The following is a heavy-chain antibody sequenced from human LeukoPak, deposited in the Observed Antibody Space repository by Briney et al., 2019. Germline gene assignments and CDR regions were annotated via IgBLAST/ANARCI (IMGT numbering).Heavy chain of an antibody. CDR1: GFTFSSYS. D-gene: IGHD6-13*01. V-gene: IGHV3-21*01. CDR2: ISSSSSYI. J-gene: IGHJ6*03. CDR3: ARDRTPSIAVAGTNYYMDV. Sequence: GGSLRLSCAASGFTFSSYSMNWVRQAPGKGLEWVSSISSSSSYIYYADSVKGRFTISRDNAKNSLYLQMNSLRAEDTAVYYCARDRTPSIAVAGTNYYMDVWGKGTTVTVSS.